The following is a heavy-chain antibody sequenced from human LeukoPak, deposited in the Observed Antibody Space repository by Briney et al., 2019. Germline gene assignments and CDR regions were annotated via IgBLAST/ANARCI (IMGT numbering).Heavy chain of an antibody. CDR1: GGSTSSSSYY. CDR3: AREYCSGGSCYSDAFDI. Sequence: SETLSLTCTVSGGSTSSSSYYWGWIRQPPGKGLEWIGSIYHSGSTYYNPSLKSRVTISVDTSKNQFSLKLSSVTAADTAVYYCAREYCSGGSCYSDAFDIWGQGTMVTVSS. J-gene: IGHJ3*02. D-gene: IGHD2-15*01. CDR2: IYHSGST. V-gene: IGHV4-39*07.